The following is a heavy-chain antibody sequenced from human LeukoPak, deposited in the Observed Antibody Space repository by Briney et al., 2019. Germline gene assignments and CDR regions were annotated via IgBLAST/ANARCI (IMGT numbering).Heavy chain of an antibody. V-gene: IGHV1-69-2*01. D-gene: IGHD1-14*01. Sequence: ATVKISCKVSGYTLTDYYMHWVQQAPGKGLEWMGLVDPEDGETIYAEKFQGRVTITADTSTDTAYMELSSLRSEDTAVYYCATAIDNPKYPLGYYYYMDVWGKGTTVTVSS. J-gene: IGHJ6*03. CDR2: VDPEDGET. CDR1: GYTLTDYY. CDR3: ATAIDNPKYPLGYYYYMDV.